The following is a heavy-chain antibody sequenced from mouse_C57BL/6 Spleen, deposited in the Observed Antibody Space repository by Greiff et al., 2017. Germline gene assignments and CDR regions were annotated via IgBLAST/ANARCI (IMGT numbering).Heavy chain of an antibody. V-gene: IGHV3-8*01. J-gene: IGHJ4*01. Sequence: VQLKQSGPGLAKPSQTLSLTCSVTGYSITSDYWNWIRKFPGNKLEYMGYISYSGSTYYNPSLKSRISITRDTSKNQYYLQLNSVTTEDTATYYCARYDYDGYYAMDYWGQGTSVTVSS. CDR1: GYSITSDY. CDR3: ARYDYDGYYAMDY. CDR2: ISYSGST. D-gene: IGHD2-4*01.